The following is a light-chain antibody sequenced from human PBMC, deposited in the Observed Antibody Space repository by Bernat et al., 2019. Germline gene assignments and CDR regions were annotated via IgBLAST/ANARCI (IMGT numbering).Light chain of an antibody. CDR3: QQLSSPFT. CDR1: EAIANY. V-gene: IGKV1-9*01. CDR2: AAS. J-gene: IGKJ5*01. Sequence: DIQLTQSPSFLSASVGDRVTITCRASEAIANYLALYQQKPGRAPNLLVYAASSLQSGVSSSFSGSGSGTEFTLTISSLQPEDFATYYCQQLSSPFTFGQGTRLEIK.